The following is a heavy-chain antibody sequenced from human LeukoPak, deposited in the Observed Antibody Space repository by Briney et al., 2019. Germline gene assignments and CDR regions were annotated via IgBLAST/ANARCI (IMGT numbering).Heavy chain of an antibody. CDR1: GLQFNTYA. CDR3: AKEPPYGSIGR. V-gene: IGHV3-30*18. J-gene: IGHJ3*01. D-gene: IGHD3-10*01. Sequence: GGSLRLSCAYSGLQFNTYALHWFCQAPGKGLEWVAVISYDGSNKYYADSVKGRFTISRDNSKNTLYLQMNSLRAEDTAVYYCAKEPPYGSIGRWGQGTMVTVSS. CDR2: ISYDGSNK.